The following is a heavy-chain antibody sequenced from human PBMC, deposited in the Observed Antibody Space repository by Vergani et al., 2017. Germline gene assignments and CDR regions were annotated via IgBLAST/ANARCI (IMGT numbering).Heavy chain of an antibody. J-gene: IGHJ6*02. CDR2: IIPIFGTA. V-gene: IGHV1-69*06. Sequence: QVQLVQSGAEVKKPGSSVKVSCKASGGTFSSYAISWVRQAPGQGLEWMGGIIPIFGTAHYAQKFQGRVTITADKSTSTAYMELSSLRSEDTAVYYCAGGGGWGYCSGGSDYCYYGMDVWGQGTTVTVSS. D-gene: IGHD2-15*01. CDR3: AGGGGWGYCSGGSDYCYYGMDV. CDR1: GGTFSSYA.